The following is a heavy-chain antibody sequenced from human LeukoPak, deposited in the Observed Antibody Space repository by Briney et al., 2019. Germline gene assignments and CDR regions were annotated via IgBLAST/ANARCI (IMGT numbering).Heavy chain of an antibody. CDR3: ARGVTVTGRGYFDF. V-gene: IGHV1-2*02. J-gene: IGHJ4*02. Sequence: ASVKVSCKASVYTFTVYYIHWMRQAPGQGLEWMGWINPNSGDTNYAQNFQGRVTMTRDTSISTAYMELNRLSSDDTAVYYCARGVTVTGRGYFDFWGQGTLVTVSS. CDR2: INPNSGDT. CDR1: VYTFTVYY. D-gene: IGHD6-19*01.